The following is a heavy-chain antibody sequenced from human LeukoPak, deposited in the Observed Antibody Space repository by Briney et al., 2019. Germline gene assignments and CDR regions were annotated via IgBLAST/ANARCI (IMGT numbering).Heavy chain of an antibody. CDR1: GGSISSYY. CDR3: ARGADYYDASGYAY. J-gene: IGHJ4*02. D-gene: IGHD3-22*01. Sequence: RSSETLSLTCTVSGGSISSYYWSWIRQPPGKGLECIGYIFYTGTTNYKPSLKSRVTISIATSRNHFTLKLSSVTAADTAVYYCARGADYYDASGYAYWGQGTLVTVSS. V-gene: IGHV4-59*01. CDR2: IFYTGTT.